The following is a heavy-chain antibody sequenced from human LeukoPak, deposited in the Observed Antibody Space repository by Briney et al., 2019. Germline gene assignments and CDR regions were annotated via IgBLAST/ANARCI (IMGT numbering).Heavy chain of an antibody. CDR3: ANALRHNSGWYFQH. J-gene: IGHJ1*01. V-gene: IGHV1-18*01. D-gene: IGHD6-19*01. Sequence: ASVKVSCKASGYTFTSYGISWVRQAPGQGLEWMGWISAYNGNTNYAQKLQGRVTMTTDTSTSTAYMELRSLRSDDTAVYYCANALRHNSGWYFQHWGQGTLVIVSS. CDR2: ISAYNGNT. CDR1: GYTFTSYG.